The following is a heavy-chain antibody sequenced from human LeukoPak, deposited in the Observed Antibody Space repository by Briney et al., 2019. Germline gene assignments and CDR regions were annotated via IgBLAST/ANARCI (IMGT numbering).Heavy chain of an antibody. Sequence: ASVKVSCKVSGYTLTELSMHWVRQAPGKGLEWMGGFDPEDGETIYAQKFQGRVTMTEDTSTDTAYMELSNLRSEDTAVYYCATLPLDILTGYSQGDYWGQGTLVTVSS. CDR2: FDPEDGET. J-gene: IGHJ4*02. V-gene: IGHV1-24*01. CDR1: GYTLTELS. D-gene: IGHD3-9*01. CDR3: ATLPLDILTGYSQGDY.